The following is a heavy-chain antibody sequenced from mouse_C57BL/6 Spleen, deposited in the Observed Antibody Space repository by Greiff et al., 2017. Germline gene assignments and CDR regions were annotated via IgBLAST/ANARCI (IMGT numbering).Heavy chain of an antibody. J-gene: IGHJ3*01. CDR1: GYSITSGYY. Sequence: EVKLMESGPGLVKPSQSLSLTCSVTGYSITSGYYWNWIRQFPGNKLEWMGYISYDGSNNSTPSLQNRISITRDTSKNQFFLKLNSVTTEDTATYYCARRNWDVPLFAYWGQGTLVTVSA. D-gene: IGHD4-1*01. CDR3: ARRNWDVPLFAY. CDR2: ISYDGSN. V-gene: IGHV3-6*01.